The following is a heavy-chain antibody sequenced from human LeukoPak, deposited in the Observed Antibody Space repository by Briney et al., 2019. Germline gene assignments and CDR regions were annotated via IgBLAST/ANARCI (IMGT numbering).Heavy chain of an antibody. CDR3: ARVHVTPSSRMVRGASN. CDR1: GGSISSGGYY. J-gene: IGHJ4*02. D-gene: IGHD3-10*01. V-gene: IGHV4-31*03. Sequence: SQTLSVTCTVSGGSISSGGYYWSWIRQHPGKGLEWIGYIYYSGSTYYNPSLKSRVTISVDTSKNQFSLKLSSVTAADTAVYYCARVHVTPSSRMVRGASNWGQGTLVTVSS. CDR2: IYYSGST.